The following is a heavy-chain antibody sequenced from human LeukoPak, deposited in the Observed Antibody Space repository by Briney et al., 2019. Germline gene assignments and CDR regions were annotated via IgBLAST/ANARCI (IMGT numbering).Heavy chain of an antibody. D-gene: IGHD3-22*01. V-gene: IGHV3-21*01. CDR1: GFTFGSYS. CDR3: ARDQDSSGLDY. CDR2: ISSSSSYI. J-gene: IGHJ4*02. Sequence: GGSLRLSCAASGFTFGSYSMNWVRQAPGKGLEWVSSISSSSSYIYYADSVKGRFTISRDNAKNSLYLQMNSLRAEDTAVYYCARDQDSSGLDYWGQGTLVTVSS.